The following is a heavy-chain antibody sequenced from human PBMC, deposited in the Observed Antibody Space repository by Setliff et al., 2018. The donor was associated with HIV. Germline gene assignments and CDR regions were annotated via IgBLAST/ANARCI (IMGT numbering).Heavy chain of an antibody. V-gene: IGHV3-15*01. Sequence: LTCGVSGYSISSDYCWGWIRQPPGKGLEWVGRIKSKTDGGTTDYAAPVKGRFTISRDNSKNTLYLQMNSLRGEDTAVYYCAKARLGTSVTTFFLDYWGQGTLVTVSS. CDR3: AKARLGTSVTTFFLDY. J-gene: IGHJ4*02. CDR1: GYSISSDYC. CDR2: IKSKTDGGTT. D-gene: IGHD4-17*01.